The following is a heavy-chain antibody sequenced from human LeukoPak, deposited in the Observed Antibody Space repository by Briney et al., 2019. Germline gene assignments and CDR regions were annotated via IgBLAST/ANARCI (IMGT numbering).Heavy chain of an antibody. J-gene: IGHJ4*02. CDR1: GGSISSGSYY. V-gene: IGHV4-61*02. D-gene: IGHD4-17*01. CDR3: ARGPTTVTRAFDY. Sequence: SETLSLTCTVSGGSISSGSYYWSWIRQPAGKGLEWIGRIYTSGSTNYNPSLKSRVTMSVDTSKNQFSLNLNSVTAADTAVYYCARGPTTVTRAFDYWGQGTLVTVSS. CDR2: IYTSGST.